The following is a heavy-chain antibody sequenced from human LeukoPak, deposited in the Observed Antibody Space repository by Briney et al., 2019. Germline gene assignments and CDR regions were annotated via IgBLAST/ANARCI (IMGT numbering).Heavy chain of an antibody. CDR1: GFTFSSYN. V-gene: IGHV3-48*01. D-gene: IGHD3-10*01. CDR3: ARLEYYYVSGNYYKLFDY. J-gene: IGHJ4*02. Sequence: GGSLRLSCAASGFTFSSYNMNWVRQAPGKGLEWVSDISSSGSTIYFADSVKGRFTISRDNAKNSLYLQMNSLRGEDTAVYYCARLEYYYVSGNYYKLFDYWGREPWSPSA. CDR2: ISSSGSTI.